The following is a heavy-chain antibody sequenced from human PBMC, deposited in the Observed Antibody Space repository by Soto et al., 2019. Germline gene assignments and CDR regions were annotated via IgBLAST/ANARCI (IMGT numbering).Heavy chain of an antibody. CDR3: ARGGDPDY. D-gene: IGHD2-21*02. CDR2: LQTDGSHP. Sequence: EVQLVESGGGLVQPGGSLRLSCVASGFTFNYYWMHWVRQAPGKGLMWVSRLQTDGSHPDYADSVKGRFTISRDNAKNTLYLQMNNLGAEDTAVYYFARGGDPDYWGQGTLVTVSS. V-gene: IGHV3-74*01. J-gene: IGHJ4*02. CDR1: GFTFNYYW.